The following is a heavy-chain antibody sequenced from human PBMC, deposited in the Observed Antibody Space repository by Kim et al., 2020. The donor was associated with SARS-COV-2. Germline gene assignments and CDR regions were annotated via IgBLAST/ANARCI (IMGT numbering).Heavy chain of an antibody. CDR3: ARTRSCSGTSCYVDF. V-gene: IGHV3-23*01. D-gene: IGHD2-2*01. Sequence: DAVRGRFTITRDNSKNTLFLQMSSLTADDTAVYYCARTRSCSGTSCYVDFWGQGTLVTVSS. J-gene: IGHJ4*02.